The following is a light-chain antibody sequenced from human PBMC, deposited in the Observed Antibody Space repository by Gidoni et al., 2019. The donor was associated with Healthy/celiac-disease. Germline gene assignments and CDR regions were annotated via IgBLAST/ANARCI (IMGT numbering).Light chain of an antibody. V-gene: IGLV1-51*02. Sequence: QSVLTQPPSVSAAPGHEVTISCSGSSSNIGNNYVSWYQQLPGTAPKLLIYENNKRPSGIPDRFSGSKSGTSATLGITGLQTGDEADYYCGTWDSSLSAVVFGGGTKLTVL. J-gene: IGLJ2*01. CDR1: SSNIGNNY. CDR2: ENN. CDR3: GTWDSSLSAVV.